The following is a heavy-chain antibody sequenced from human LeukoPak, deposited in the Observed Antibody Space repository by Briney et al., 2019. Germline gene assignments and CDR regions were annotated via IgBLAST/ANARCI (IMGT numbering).Heavy chain of an antibody. CDR3: ARGYYDSNAQLFDY. Sequence: GGSLRLSCAASGFTFSSYWMSWVRQAQGKGMEWVANIKHDESEKYFMESVRGRFTISRHNSKNSLYLQMNSLRAEDTAVYYCARGYYDSNAQLFDYWGQGTLVTVSS. CDR1: GFTFSSYW. J-gene: IGHJ4*02. D-gene: IGHD3-22*01. CDR2: IKHDESEK. V-gene: IGHV3-7*01.